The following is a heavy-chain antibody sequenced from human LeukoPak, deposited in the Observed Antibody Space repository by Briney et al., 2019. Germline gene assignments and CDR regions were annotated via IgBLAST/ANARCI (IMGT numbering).Heavy chain of an antibody. J-gene: IGHJ4*02. V-gene: IGHV3-74*01. Sequence: GGSLRLSCAAAGFTFSSYWMHWVRQAPGKGLVWVSRINSDGSSTSYADSVKGRFTISRDNAKNSLYLQMNSLRAEDTAVYYCARDTDWYSVDYWGQGTLVTVSS. CDR3: ARDTDWYSVDY. CDR1: GFTFSSYW. D-gene: IGHD2-15*01. CDR2: INSDGSST.